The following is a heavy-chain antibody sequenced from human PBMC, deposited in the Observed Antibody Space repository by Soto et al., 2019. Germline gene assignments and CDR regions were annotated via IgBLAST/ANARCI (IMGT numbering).Heavy chain of an antibody. CDR1: GFPFSSYG. CDR2: ISYDGSYE. D-gene: IGHD2-15*01. Sequence: QVQLVESGGGVVQPGRSLRLSCGASGFPFSSYGMHWVRQAPGKGLEWVAGISYDGSYESYADSVKGRCTISRDNSKNTLYVQMHTLRAEDTAVYYCETGKDCSGGSCYFNPSDYWGQGTLVNVSS. V-gene: IGHV3-30*03. CDR3: ETGKDCSGGSCYFNPSDY. J-gene: IGHJ4*02.